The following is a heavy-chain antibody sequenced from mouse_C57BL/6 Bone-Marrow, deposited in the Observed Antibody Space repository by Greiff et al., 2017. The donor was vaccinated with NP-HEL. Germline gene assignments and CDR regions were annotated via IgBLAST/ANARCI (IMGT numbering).Heavy chain of an antibody. J-gene: IGHJ2*01. Sequence: VQLQQSGPVLVKPGASVKMSCKASGYTFTDYYMNWVKQSHGKSLEWIGVINPYNGGTSYNQKFKGKATLTVDKSSSTAYMELNSLTSEDSAVYYCARRGLRRAFDYWGQGTTLTVSS. CDR3: ARRGLRRAFDY. V-gene: IGHV1-19*01. CDR1: GYTFTDYY. CDR2: INPYNGGT. D-gene: IGHD2-4*01.